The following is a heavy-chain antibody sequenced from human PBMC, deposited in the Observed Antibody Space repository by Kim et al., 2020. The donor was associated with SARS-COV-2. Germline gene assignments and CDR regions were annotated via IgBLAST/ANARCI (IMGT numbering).Heavy chain of an antibody. CDR1: GVTFSSYG. D-gene: IGHD2-2*01. CDR3: AKSAVHYYHYGMDV. J-gene: IGHJ6*02. CDR2: IWYDGSNK. Sequence: GGSLRLSCAASGVTFSSYGMYWVRQAPGKGLEGVAVIWYDGSNKNYADSVKGRFTISRDNSKNTLYLQMNNLRAEDTAVYYCAKSAVHYYHYGMDVWGQG. V-gene: IGHV3-33*03.